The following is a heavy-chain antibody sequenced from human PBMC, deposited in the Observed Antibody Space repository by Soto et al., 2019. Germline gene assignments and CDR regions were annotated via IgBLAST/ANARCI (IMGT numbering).Heavy chain of an antibody. CDR3: THSRCGGDCLQSYSSHYYYGMDV. CDR1: GFSLSTGGVG. Sequence: QITLMESGPTLVKPTQTLTLTCTFSGFSLSTGGVGVGWIRQPPGKALEWLALIYWDDDKRYSPSLRSRLTITKDTSKTQVVLTMNNMDPVDTATYYCTHSRCGGDCLQSYSSHYYYGMDVWGQGTTVTVSS. V-gene: IGHV2-5*02. J-gene: IGHJ6*02. D-gene: IGHD2-21*02. CDR2: IYWDDDK.